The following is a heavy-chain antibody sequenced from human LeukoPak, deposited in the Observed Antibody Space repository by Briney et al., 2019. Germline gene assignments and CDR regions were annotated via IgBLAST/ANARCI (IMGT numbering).Heavy chain of an antibody. V-gene: IGHV3-9*01. CDR3: AKDLAFGITLRRGSNSHKGY. J-gene: IGHJ4*02. CDR1: GFTVGSNY. D-gene: IGHD3-10*01. CDR2: ISWNSGTI. Sequence: GGSLRLSCAASGFTVGSNYMSWVRQAPGKGLEWVSVISWNSGTIAYADSVKGRFTISRDNAKNSLYLQMNSLRAEDTALYYCAKDLAFGITLRRGSNSHKGYWGQGTLVSVSS.